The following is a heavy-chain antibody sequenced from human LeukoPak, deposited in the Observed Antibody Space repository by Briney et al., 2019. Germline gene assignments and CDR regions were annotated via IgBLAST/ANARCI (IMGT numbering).Heavy chain of an antibody. V-gene: IGHV4-34*01. Sequence: SETLSLTCVVYGGSFSCYFWSWIRQPPGKGLEWIGEINHSGSTKYNPSLKSRVTISVDMSKNQFSLKLSSVTAADTAVYYCARSTSLHLCKRVDYWGQGTLLTVSS. J-gene: IGHJ4*02. CDR3: ARSTSLHLCKRVDY. D-gene: IGHD3-16*01. CDR1: GGSFSCYF. CDR2: INHSGST.